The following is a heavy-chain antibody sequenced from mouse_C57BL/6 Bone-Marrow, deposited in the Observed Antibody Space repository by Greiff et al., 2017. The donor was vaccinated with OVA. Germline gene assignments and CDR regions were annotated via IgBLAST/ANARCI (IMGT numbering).Heavy chain of an antibody. CDR3: ARIPLITTVVADY. CDR1: GYTFTSYW. D-gene: IGHD1-1*01. CDR2: IDPSDSYT. Sequence: VQLQQPGAELVKPGASVKLSCKASGYTFTSYWMPWVKQRPGQGLEWIGEIDPSDSYTNYNQKFKGKATLNVDTSSSTAYMQLSSLTSEDSAVYYCARIPLITTVVADYWGQGTTLTVSS. V-gene: IGHV1-50*01. J-gene: IGHJ2*01.